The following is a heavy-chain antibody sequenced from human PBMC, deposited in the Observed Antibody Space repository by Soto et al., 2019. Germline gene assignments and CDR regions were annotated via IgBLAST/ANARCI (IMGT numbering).Heavy chain of an antibody. D-gene: IGHD3-10*01. CDR2: IYYSGST. J-gene: IGHJ3*02. CDR3: AALSRGEKAWYAFDI. Sequence: SETLSLTCTVSGGSISSSSYYWGWIRQPPGKGLEWIGSIYYSGSTYYNPSLKSRVTISVDTSKNXFXXXXSSVTAADTAVYYCAALSRGEKAWYAFDIWGQGTMVTVSS. CDR1: GGSISSSSYY. V-gene: IGHV4-39*01.